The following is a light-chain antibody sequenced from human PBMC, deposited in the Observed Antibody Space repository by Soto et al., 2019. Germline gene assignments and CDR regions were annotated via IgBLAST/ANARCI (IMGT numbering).Light chain of an antibody. J-gene: IGLJ1*01. CDR1: SPNIGGNS. CDR3: GSWDSSLSDYV. CDR2: DDN. Sequence: QSVMTQPPSVSAAPGQKVTISCSGSSPNIGGNSVSWYQQLPGTAPKLLIYDDNKRPPGIPDRFSCSKSGTSATLGITGFQTGDEADYYCGSWDSSLSDYVFGTGTKLTVL. V-gene: IGLV1-51*01.